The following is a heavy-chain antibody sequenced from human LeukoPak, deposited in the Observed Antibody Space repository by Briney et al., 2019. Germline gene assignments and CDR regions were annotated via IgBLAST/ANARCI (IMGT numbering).Heavy chain of an antibody. CDR3: ARVRPYYYGSGSLGYYMDV. J-gene: IGHJ6*03. D-gene: IGHD3-10*01. CDR2: ISYDGSNK. V-gene: IGHV3-30*03. CDR1: GFTFSSYG. Sequence: GRSLRLSCAASGFTFSSYGMHWVRQAPGKGLEWVAVISYDGSNKYCADSVKGRFTISRDNAKNSLYLQMNSLRAEDTAVYYCARVRPYYYGSGSLGYYMDVWGKGTTVTVSS.